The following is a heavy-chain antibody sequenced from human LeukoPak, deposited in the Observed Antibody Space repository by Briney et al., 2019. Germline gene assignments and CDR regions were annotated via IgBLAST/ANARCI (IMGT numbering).Heavy chain of an antibody. D-gene: IGHD3-10*01. J-gene: IGHJ4*02. V-gene: IGHV4-4*09. CDR1: GGSISSYY. CDR3: ARIMVSDYYGSGSYYGGYYFDY. Sequence: PSETLSLTCTVSGGSISSYYWSWIRQPPGKGLEWIGYIYTSGSTNYNPSLKSRVTISVDTSKSQFSLKLSSVTAADTAVYYCARIMVSDYYGSGSYYGGYYFDYWGQGTLVTVSS. CDR2: IYTSGST.